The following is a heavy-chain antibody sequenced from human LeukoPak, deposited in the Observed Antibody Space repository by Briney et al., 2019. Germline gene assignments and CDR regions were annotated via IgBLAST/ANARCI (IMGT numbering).Heavy chain of an antibody. CDR3: SRTSYCGCYRYAYGFDV. D-gene: IGHD2-21*02. CDR1: AGIFSIHA. J-gene: IGHJ6*02. CDR2: IIPVLGVV. Sequence: GASVKVSCQSAAGIFSIHAISWIRRAPGQGLEWMGRIIPVLGVVNYAQKFQGRVTITADKSTNTAYTELSSLRYEDTAVYYCSRTSYCGCYRYAYGFDVWGQGTTVIVSS. V-gene: IGHV1-69*04.